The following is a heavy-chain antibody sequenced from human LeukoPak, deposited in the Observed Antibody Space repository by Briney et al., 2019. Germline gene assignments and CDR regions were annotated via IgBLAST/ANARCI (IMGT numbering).Heavy chain of an antibody. CDR3: ARGDDDYVRYFDY. J-gene: IGHJ4*02. Sequence: GGSLRLSCAASGFTFSDYYISWIRQAPGKGLEWVSSISSSSIYTNYADSVKGRFTISRDNAKNSLFLQMNSLRDEDTAVYYCARGDDDYVRYFDYWGQGTLVAVSS. V-gene: IGHV3-11*06. CDR1: GFTFSDYY. CDR2: ISSSSIYT. D-gene: IGHD4-17*01.